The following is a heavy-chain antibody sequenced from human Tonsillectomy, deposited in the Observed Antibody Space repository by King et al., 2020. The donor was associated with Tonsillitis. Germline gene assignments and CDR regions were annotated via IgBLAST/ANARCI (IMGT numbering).Heavy chain of an antibody. CDR3: ARDLTRGTYYYDSSGYDKGFFDY. CDR2: ISSSSSTI. CDR1: GFTFSSYS. J-gene: IGHJ4*02. D-gene: IGHD3-22*01. Sequence: VQLVESGGGLVQPGGSLRISCAASGFTFSSYSMNWVRQAPGKGLEWVSYISSSSSTIYYADSVKGRFTISRDNAKNSLYLQMNSLRDEDTAVYYCARDLTRGTYYYDSSGYDKGFFDYWGQGTLVTVSS. V-gene: IGHV3-48*02.